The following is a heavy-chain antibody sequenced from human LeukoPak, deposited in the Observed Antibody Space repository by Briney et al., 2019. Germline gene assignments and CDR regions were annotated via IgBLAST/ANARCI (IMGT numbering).Heavy chain of an antibody. Sequence: GGSLRLSXAASGFTFDDYGMSWVRQAPGKGLEWVSGINWNGGSTGYADSVKGRFTISRDNAKNFLYLQMNSLRAEDTALYYCAREPYDFWSGYYGPYYMDVWGKGTTVTVSS. CDR3: AREPYDFWSGYYGPYYMDV. J-gene: IGHJ6*03. D-gene: IGHD3-3*01. CDR2: INWNGGST. CDR1: GFTFDDYG. V-gene: IGHV3-20*04.